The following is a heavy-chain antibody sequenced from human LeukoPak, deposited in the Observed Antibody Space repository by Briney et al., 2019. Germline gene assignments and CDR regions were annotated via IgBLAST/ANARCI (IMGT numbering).Heavy chain of an antibody. D-gene: IGHD2-15*01. CDR3: ASLYCSGGSCYLDY. CDR2: IYTSGST. J-gene: IGHJ4*02. CDR1: GGSISSYY. Sequence: SETLSLTCTVSGGSISSYYWSWIRQPAGKGLEWIGRIYTSGSTNYNPSLKSRVTMSVDTSKNQFSLKLSSVTAADTAVYYCASLYCSGGSCYLDYWGQGTLVTVSS. V-gene: IGHV4-4*07.